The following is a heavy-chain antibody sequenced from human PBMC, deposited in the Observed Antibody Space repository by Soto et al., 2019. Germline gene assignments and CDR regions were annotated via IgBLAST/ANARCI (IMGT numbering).Heavy chain of an antibody. CDR2: ISGSGGTT. Sequence: EVQLLESGGGLVQPGGSLRLSCAASGFTFSNYAIAWVRQAPGKGLEWVSGISGSGGTTYYADSVKGRFTISRDNSKDTLHLQMYSLRAEDKAVYYCAKTPRQWLVYFDYWGQGALVTVSS. CDR3: AKTPRQWLVYFDY. J-gene: IGHJ4*02. CDR1: GFTFSNYA. D-gene: IGHD6-19*01. V-gene: IGHV3-23*01.